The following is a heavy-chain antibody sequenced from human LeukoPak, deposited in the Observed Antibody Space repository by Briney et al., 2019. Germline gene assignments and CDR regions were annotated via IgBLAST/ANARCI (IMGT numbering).Heavy chain of an antibody. D-gene: IGHD3-10*01. CDR3: ARTRVTTMVRGNGHYYYYMDV. CDR2: INWNGGST. CDR1: GFTFDDYG. V-gene: IGHV3-20*01. Sequence: AGGSLRLSCAASGFTFDDYGMSWVRQAPGKGLEWVSGINWNGGSTGYADSVKGRFTISRDNAKNSLYLQMNSLRAEDTALYHCARTRVTTMVRGNGHYYYYMDVWGKGTTVTISS. J-gene: IGHJ6*03.